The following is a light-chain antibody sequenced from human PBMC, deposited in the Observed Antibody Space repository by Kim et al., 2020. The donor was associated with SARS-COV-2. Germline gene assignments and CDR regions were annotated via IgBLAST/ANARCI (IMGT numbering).Light chain of an antibody. CDR2: YDT. J-gene: IGLJ3*02. CDR3: QVWDSGSDHWV. Sequence: SYELTQPPSVSEAPGKTATITCGGDDIGTKSVHWYQQKPGQASVLVIYYDTDRPSGIPERFSASNSGNTATLTVSRVEAGDEADYYCQVWDSGSDHWVFGGGTQLTVL. CDR1: DIGTKS. V-gene: IGLV3-21*04.